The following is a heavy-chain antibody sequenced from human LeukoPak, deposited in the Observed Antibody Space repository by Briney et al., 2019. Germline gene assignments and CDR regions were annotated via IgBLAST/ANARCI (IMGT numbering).Heavy chain of an antibody. CDR1: GGSFSGYY. CDR3: ARNGGNPALTAFDI. CDR2: INHSGST. V-gene: IGHV4-34*01. D-gene: IGHD4-23*01. Sequence: PSETLSLTCAVYGGSFSGYYWSWIRQPPGKGLEWIGEINHSGSTNYNPSLKSRVTVSVDMSKNQFSLKLSSVTAADTAVYYCARNGGNPALTAFDIWGQGTMVTVSS. J-gene: IGHJ3*02.